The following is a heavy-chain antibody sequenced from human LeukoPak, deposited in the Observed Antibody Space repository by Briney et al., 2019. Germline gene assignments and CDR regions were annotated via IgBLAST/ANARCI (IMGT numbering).Heavy chain of an antibody. CDR3: AKETSESYSPLDY. Sequence: GGSLRLSCAASRFTFSDHYMSWIRQAPGKGLEWVSYISSSSSTIYYADSVKGRFTISRDNAKNSLYLQMNSLRAEDTAVFYCAKETSESYSPLDYWGQGALVTVSS. V-gene: IGHV3-11*01. CDR1: RFTFSDHY. J-gene: IGHJ4*02. D-gene: IGHD1-26*01. CDR2: ISSSSSTI.